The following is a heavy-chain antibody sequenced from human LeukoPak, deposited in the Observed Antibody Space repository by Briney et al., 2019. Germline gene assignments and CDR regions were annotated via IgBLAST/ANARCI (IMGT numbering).Heavy chain of an antibody. J-gene: IGHJ3*02. V-gene: IGHV4-59*02. CDR3: VRDWDGYNFDI. CDR1: GGSVRSYY. Sequence: SETLSLTCTVSGGSVRSYYRSWIRQPPGEGLEWIAYIHNSGSTNYNPSLKSRVTISVDTSKNQLSLKLRSVTAADTAVYYCVRDWDGYNFDIWGQGTMVTVSS. D-gene: IGHD5-12*01. CDR2: IHNSGST.